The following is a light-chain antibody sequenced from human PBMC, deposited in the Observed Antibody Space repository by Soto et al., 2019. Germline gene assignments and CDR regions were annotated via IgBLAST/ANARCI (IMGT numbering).Light chain of an antibody. CDR1: SSDVGDYKY. J-gene: IGLJ1*01. CDR3: CSYAGGFTPHV. CDR2: DVT. Sequence: QSALTQPRSVSGSPGQSVTISCTGTSSDVGDYKYVSWYQQHPGKAPKLMIYDVTKRPSGVPDRFSGSKSGNTASLTISGLQAGDEADYYCCSYAGGFTPHVFGTGTKVTVL. V-gene: IGLV2-11*01.